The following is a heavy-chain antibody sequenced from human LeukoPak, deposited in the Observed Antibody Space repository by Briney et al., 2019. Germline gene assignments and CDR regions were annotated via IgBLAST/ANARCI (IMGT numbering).Heavy chain of an antibody. CDR1: GFSFSSYD. J-gene: IGHJ5*02. D-gene: IGHD5-18*01. CDR2: ISGSGGTP. Sequence: GGSLRLSCAASGFSFSSYDMNWVRQAPGKGLEWVSSISGSGGTPYYADSVKGRFTISRDNSMDTLYLHMNSLRAEDTAGYYCAKGSYGYARGVIWFDPWGQGTLVTVSS. V-gene: IGHV3-23*01. CDR3: AKGSYGYARGVIWFDP.